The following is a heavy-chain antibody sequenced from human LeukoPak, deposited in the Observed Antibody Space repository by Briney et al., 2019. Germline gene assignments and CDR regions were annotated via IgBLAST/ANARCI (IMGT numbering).Heavy chain of an antibody. J-gene: IGHJ4*02. V-gene: IGHV3-23*01. CDR1: GFTFSTFA. CDR2: ISDRGGST. D-gene: IGHD6-19*01. Sequence: GASLRLSCAASGFTFSTFAINWVRQAPGKGLEWVSAISDRGGSTYYADSVKGRFTISRDNSKNTLYLQMNSLRAEDTAVYYCAKGGGWLYYFDYWGQGTLVTVSS. CDR3: AKGGGWLYYFDY.